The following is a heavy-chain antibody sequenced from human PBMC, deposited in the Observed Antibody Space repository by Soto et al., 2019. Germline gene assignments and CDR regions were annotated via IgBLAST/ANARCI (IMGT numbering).Heavy chain of an antibody. CDR2: ISWDGGST. Sequence: GGSLRLSCAASGFTFDDYTMHWVRQAPGKGLEWVSLISWDGGSTYYADSVKGRFTISRDNSKNSLYLQMNSLRTEDTALYYCAKDHDSSGYPTFLFDYWGQGTLVTVSS. CDR1: GFTFDDYT. D-gene: IGHD3-22*01. J-gene: IGHJ4*02. V-gene: IGHV3-43*01. CDR3: AKDHDSSGYPTFLFDY.